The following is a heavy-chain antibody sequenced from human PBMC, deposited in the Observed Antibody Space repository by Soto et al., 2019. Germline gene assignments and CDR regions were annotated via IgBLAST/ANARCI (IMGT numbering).Heavy chain of an antibody. V-gene: IGHV3-33*01. CDR2: IWYDGSNK. D-gene: IGHD1-7*01. J-gene: IGHJ6*02. CDR3: ARLPLELRNYYYGMDV. Sequence: GGSLRLSCAASGFTFSSYGMHWVRQAPGKGLEWVAVIWYDGSNKYYADSVKGRFTISRDNSKNTLYLQMNSLRAEDTAVYYCARLPLELRNYYYGMDVWGQGTTVTAP. CDR1: GFTFSSYG.